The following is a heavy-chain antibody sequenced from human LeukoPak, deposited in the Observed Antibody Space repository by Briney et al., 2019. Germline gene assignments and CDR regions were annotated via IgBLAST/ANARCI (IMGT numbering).Heavy chain of an antibody. V-gene: IGHV1-24*01. J-gene: IGHJ5*02. CDR1: GYTLTELS. D-gene: IGHD2-15*01. CDR2: FDPEDGET. Sequence: ASVKVSCKVSGYTLTELSTHWVRQAPGKGLEWMGGFDPEDGETIYAQKFQGRVTMTEDTSTDTAYMELSSLRSEDTAVYYCATAPPYYCSGGSCYSYNWFDPWGQGTLVTVSS. CDR3: ATAPPYYCSGGSCYSYNWFDP.